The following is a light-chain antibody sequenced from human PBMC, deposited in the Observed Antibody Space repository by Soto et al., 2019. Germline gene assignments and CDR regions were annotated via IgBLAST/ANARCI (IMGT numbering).Light chain of an antibody. V-gene: IGKV1-9*01. J-gene: IGKJ5*01. CDR1: PVISTS. CDR3: QQLFDSPIT. Sequence: GESVTITCLASPVISTSLAWYQVKPGKAPKLLIYAASTLESGVPSRFSATVSGTEFSLTITSLQPEDFATYYCQQLFDSPITFGQGTRLEIK. CDR2: AAS.